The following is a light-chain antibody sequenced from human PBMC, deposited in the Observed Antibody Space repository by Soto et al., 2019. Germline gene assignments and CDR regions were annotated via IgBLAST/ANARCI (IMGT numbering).Light chain of an antibody. Sequence: EIVLTQSPGTLSLSPGEGATLSCRASQSIGGNFLAWYQQRRGQAPRLLIHGASNRATGIPDRFSGSGSGTDFTLTITGLEPEDFAVYYCQQYGGSPRTFGQGTKVDIK. CDR3: QQYGGSPRT. CDR1: QSIGGNF. J-gene: IGKJ1*01. CDR2: GAS. V-gene: IGKV3-20*01.